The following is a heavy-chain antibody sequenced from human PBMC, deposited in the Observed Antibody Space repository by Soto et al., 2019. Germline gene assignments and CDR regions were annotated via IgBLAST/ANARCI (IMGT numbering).Heavy chain of an antibody. CDR2: VYRSGAT. CDR3: ARVFYTDSGGYPRPIFDS. J-gene: IGHJ4*02. D-gene: IGHD3-22*01. V-gene: IGHV4-4*07. Sequence: QLQESGPGLVKPSETLSLTCVVSGDSVTDYSWTWIRRPAGEGLEWLGIVYRSGATTYSPSLASRVTMSLDTSKNRFSLQLTPVTAADSAVYYCARVFYTDSGGYPRPIFDSWVPGTLVSVSS. CDR1: GDSVTDYS.